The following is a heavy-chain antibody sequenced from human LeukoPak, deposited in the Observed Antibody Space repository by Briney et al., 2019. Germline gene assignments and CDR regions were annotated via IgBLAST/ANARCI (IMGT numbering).Heavy chain of an antibody. CDR2: IRSKTNSYAT. D-gene: IGHD1-1*01. CDR3: TRYNVGFES. V-gene: IGHV3-73*01. CDR1: GFTFSGSA. Sequence: GGSLRLSCAASGFTFSGSAMHWVRQASGKGLEWVGRIRSKTNSYATSYAASVKGRFALSRDDSKNTAYLQMNSLKTEDTAVYYCTRYNVGFESWGEGTVVTVSS. J-gene: IGHJ4*02.